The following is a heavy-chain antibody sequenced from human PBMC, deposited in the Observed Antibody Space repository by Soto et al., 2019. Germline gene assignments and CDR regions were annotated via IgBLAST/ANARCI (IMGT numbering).Heavy chain of an antibody. D-gene: IGHD6-13*01. CDR3: AKVFGYSSSWTELDY. V-gene: IGHV3-30*18. CDR1: GFTFSSYG. Sequence: QVQLVESGGGVVQPGRSLRLSCAASGFTFSSYGMHWVRQAPGKGLEWVAVISYDGSNKYYADSVKGRFTISRDNSKNTLYLQMNSLRAEDRAVYYCAKVFGYSSSWTELDYWGQGTLVTVSS. J-gene: IGHJ4*02. CDR2: ISYDGSNK.